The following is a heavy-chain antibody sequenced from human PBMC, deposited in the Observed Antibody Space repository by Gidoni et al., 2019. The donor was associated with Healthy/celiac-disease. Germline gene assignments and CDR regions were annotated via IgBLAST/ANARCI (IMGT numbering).Heavy chain of an antibody. J-gene: IGHJ5*02. CDR2: IYYSGST. Sequence: QVQLQESGPGLVKPSETLSLTCTVSGGSISSYYWSWIRQPPGKGLEWIGYIYYSGSTNYNPSLKSRVTISVDTSKNQFSLKLSSVTAADTAVYYCAGEGSGWPNWFDPWGQGTLVTVSS. CDR3: AGEGSGWPNWFDP. CDR1: GGSISSYY. V-gene: IGHV4-59*01. D-gene: IGHD6-19*01.